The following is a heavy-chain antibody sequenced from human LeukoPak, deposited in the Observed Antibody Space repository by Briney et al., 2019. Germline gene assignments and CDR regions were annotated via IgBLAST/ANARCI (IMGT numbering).Heavy chain of an antibody. V-gene: IGHV1-46*01. CDR1: GYTFTSYY. Sequence: ASVTVSCTASGYTFTSYYMHWVRQAPGQGLEWMGIINPSGGSTSYAQKFQGRVTMTRDTSTSTVYMELSSLRSEDTAVYYCATGITTAEYFQHWGQGTLVTVSS. CDR2: INPSGGST. J-gene: IGHJ1*01. CDR3: ATGITTAEYFQH. D-gene: IGHD1-14*01.